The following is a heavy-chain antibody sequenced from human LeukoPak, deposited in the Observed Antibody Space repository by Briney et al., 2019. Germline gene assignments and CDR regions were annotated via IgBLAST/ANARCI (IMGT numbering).Heavy chain of an antibody. CDR2: IRYDGSNK. J-gene: IGHJ4*02. Sequence: GGSLRLSCAASGFTFSSYGMHWVRQAPGKGLEWVAFIRYDGSNKYYADSVKGRFTISRDNSKNTLYLQMNSLRAEDKAVYYCAKDRTLGYYDSSGLNYWGQGTLVTVSS. V-gene: IGHV3-30*02. CDR3: AKDRTLGYYDSSGLNY. CDR1: GFTFSSYG. D-gene: IGHD3-22*01.